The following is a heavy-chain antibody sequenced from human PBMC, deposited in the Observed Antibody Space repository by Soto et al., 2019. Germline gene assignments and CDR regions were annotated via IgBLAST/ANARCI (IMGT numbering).Heavy chain of an antibody. CDR1: GFTFSSYA. Sequence: QVQLVESGGGVVQPGRSLRLSCAASGFTFSSYAMHWVRQAPGKGLEWVAVISYDGSNKYYADSVKGRFTISRDNSKNTLYLQMNSLRAEDTAVYYCARGSHVVTAKWGFDIWGRGTLFTVSS. J-gene: IGHJ2*01. D-gene: IGHD2-21*02. V-gene: IGHV3-30-3*01. CDR2: ISYDGSNK. CDR3: ARGSHVVTAKWGFDI.